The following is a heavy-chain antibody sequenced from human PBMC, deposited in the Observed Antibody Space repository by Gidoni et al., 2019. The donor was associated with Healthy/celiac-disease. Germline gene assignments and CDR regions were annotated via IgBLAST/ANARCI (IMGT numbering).Heavy chain of an antibody. J-gene: IGHJ6*04. Sequence: EVPLVASGGCLVKPGGSLSLSCAASGLTCSNAWMHWVRQAPGKGLEWVGRMKSKTDGGTTDYAAPGKGRVTISRDDSKNTLYLQMNSLKTEDTAVYYCTTVESFKVPYSSGWYAPFYYYGMYVWGKGTTVTVSS. CDR2: MKSKTDGGTT. CDR1: GLTCSNAW. V-gene: IGHV3-15*07. D-gene: IGHD6-19*01. CDR3: TTVESFKVPYSSGWYAPFYYYGMYV.